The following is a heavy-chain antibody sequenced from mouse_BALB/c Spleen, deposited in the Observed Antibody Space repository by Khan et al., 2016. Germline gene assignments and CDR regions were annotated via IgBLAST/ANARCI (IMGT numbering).Heavy chain of an antibody. CDR2: ISYDGSN. CDR3: ATYGNYEGFAY. Sequence: EVQLQESGPGLVKTSQSLSLTCSVTGYSITSGYYWNWIRQFPGNKLEWMGYISYDGSNNYNPSLKNRISITRDTSKNQFFLKLNSVTTEDSATYYCATYGNYEGFAYRGQGTLVAVSA. CDR1: GYSITSGYY. V-gene: IGHV3-6*02. J-gene: IGHJ3*01. D-gene: IGHD2-1*01.